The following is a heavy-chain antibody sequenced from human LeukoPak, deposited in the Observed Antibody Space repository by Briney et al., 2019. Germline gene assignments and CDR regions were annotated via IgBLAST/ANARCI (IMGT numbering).Heavy chain of an antibody. V-gene: IGHV3-23*01. D-gene: IGHD5-12*01. J-gene: IGHJ4*02. CDR1: GFILSSYA. Sequence: PGGSLRLSCAASGFILSSYAMSWVRQTPGKGLEWVSSISASGGGTYYADSVKGRFTISRDTSKNTLYLQMNSLRAEDTAVYYCAPLAATTDYWGQGTLVTVSS. CDR3: APLAATTDY. CDR2: ISASGGGT.